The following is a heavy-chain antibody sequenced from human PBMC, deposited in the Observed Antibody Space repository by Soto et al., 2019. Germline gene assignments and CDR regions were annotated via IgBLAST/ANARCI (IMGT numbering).Heavy chain of an antibody. CDR2: IIPLFGTP. J-gene: IGHJ5*02. D-gene: IGHD3-10*01. CDR3: ARGDLYFYGSGSYYSWFDP. V-gene: IGHV1-69*01. CDR1: PGTFSTYA. Sequence: QVQLVQSGSEVKKPGSSVKVSCNASPGTFSTYAVSWVRQAPGQGLEWMGGIIPLFGTPNYAQKFQGRVTITADESTRTVYMELSSLTSEDTAVYYCARGDLYFYGSGSYYSWFDPWGQGTLVSVS.